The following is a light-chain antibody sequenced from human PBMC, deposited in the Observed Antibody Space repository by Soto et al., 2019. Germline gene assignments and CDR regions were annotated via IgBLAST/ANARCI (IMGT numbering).Light chain of an antibody. CDR3: QVWDSSSDHRV. Sequence: SYELTQPPSVSVAPGKTARITCGGNNIGSKSVHWYQQKPGQAAVMVIYYDTDRPSGIPERFSASNSGNTATLTISRVEAGDEADYYCQVWDSSSDHRVFGGGTKLTVL. V-gene: IGLV3-21*04. CDR2: YDT. J-gene: IGLJ3*02. CDR1: NIGSKS.